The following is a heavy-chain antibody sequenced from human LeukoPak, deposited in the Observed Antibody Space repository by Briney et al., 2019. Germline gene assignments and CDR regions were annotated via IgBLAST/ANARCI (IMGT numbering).Heavy chain of an antibody. V-gene: IGHV3-74*01. J-gene: IGHJ4*02. D-gene: IGHD3-22*01. Sequence: PGGSLRLSCAASGFTFSSYWMHWVRQGPGKGLVWVSRINSDGSSTSYADSVKGRFTISRDNAKNTLYLQMNSLRAEDTAVYYCARAYLPYYYDSSDYYGYFDYWGQGTLVTVSS. CDR1: GFTFSSYW. CDR3: ARAYLPYYYDSSDYYGYFDY. CDR2: INSDGSST.